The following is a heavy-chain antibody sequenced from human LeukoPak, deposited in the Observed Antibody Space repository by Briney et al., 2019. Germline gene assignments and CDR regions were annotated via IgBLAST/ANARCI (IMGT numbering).Heavy chain of an antibody. CDR1: GFTFDDYA. CDR2: ISWNSGSI. J-gene: IGHJ4*02. V-gene: IGHV3-9*01. CDR3: AKDKGFELAAADY. D-gene: IGHD6-13*01. Sequence: GGSLRLSCAASGFTFDDYAMYWVRQAPGKGLEWVSGISWNSGSIGYADSVKGRFTISRDNAKNSLYLQMNSLRAEDTALYYCAKDKGFELAAADYWGQGTLVTVSS.